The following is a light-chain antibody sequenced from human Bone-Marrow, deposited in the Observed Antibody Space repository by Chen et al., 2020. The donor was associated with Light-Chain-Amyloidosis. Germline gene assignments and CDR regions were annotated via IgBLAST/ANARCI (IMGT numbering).Light chain of an antibody. CDR3: QVWDRSSDRPV. CDR2: DDS. J-gene: IGLJ3*02. CDR1: NIGSRI. Sequence: SYVLTPPSSVSVAPGQTATIACGGNNIGSRIVHWYQQRPGQAPLLVVYDDSDRPSGIPERLSGSNSGNTATLTISRVEAGDEADYYCQVWDRSSDRPVFGGGTKLTVL. V-gene: IGLV3-21*02.